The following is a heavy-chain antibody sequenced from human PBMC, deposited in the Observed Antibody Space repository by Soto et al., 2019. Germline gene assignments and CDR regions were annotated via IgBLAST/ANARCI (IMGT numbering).Heavy chain of an antibody. J-gene: IGHJ4*02. CDR1: GFTFSSYA. D-gene: IGHD6-19*01. CDR2: ISYDGSNK. CDR3: ARDEIAVADYFHY. Sequence: PGGSLRLSCAASGFTFSSYAMHWVRQAPGKGLEWVAVISYDGSNKYYADSVKGRFTISRDNSKNTLYLQMNSLRAEDTAVYYCARDEIAVADYFHYWGPGTLLTVST. V-gene: IGHV3-30-3*01.